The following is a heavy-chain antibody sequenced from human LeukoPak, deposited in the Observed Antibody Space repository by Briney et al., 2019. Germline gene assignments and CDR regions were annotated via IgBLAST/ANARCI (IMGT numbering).Heavy chain of an antibody. D-gene: IGHD6-13*01. CDR1: GGSFNVYY. CDR3: ARRSSSSWYYYYYMDV. CDR2: INHSGST. V-gene: IGHV4-34*01. Sequence: SETLSLTCAVYGGSFNVYYWSWIRQPPGKGLEWIGEINHSGSTNYNPSLKSRVSMSVDTSKNQFSLKLSSVTAADTAVYYCARRSSSSWYYYYYMDVWGKGTTVTISS. J-gene: IGHJ6*03.